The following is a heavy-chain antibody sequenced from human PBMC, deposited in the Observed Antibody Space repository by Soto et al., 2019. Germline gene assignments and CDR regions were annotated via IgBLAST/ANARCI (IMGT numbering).Heavy chain of an antibody. CDR2: ITGSVGAT. CDR3: AKEKEGKPTQPWYFDL. J-gene: IGHJ2*01. V-gene: IGHV3-23*01. D-gene: IGHD4-17*01. CDR1: GFTFSRYA. Sequence: EVQLLESGGGLVQPGGSLRLSCAASGFTFSRYAMTWVRQAPGKGLEWVSSITGSVGATFYADSVKGRFTISRDNSKSTLDLQMNSLRVEDTAVYYCAKEKEGKPTQPWYFDLWGRGTLVTVSS.